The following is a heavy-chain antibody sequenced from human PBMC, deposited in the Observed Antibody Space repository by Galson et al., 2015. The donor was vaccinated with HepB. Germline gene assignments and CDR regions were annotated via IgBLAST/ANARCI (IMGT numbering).Heavy chain of an antibody. V-gene: IGHV3-33*01. J-gene: IGHJ2*01. CDR2: IWSDGSNQ. D-gene: IGHD6-13*01. Sequence: SLRLSCAASGFTFSSYGMHWVRQAPGKGLEWVAVIWSDGSNQYYADSVKGRFTISRDNSKNTLYLQMNSLRAEDTAVYYCARAGGSSNWYLSYFDIWGRGTLVPVS. CDR3: ARAGGSSNWYLSYFDI. CDR1: GFTFSSYG.